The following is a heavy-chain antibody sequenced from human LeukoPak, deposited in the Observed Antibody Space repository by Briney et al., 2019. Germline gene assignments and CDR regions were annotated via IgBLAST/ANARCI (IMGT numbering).Heavy chain of an antibody. J-gene: IGHJ3*01. Sequence: PGGSLRLSCAASGFTFDDYAMHWVRQAPGKGLEWVSGISWNSGSIGYADSVKGRFTISRDNAKNSLYLQMNSLRAEDTALYYCAKGTRRADILTGTPVFWGQGTMVTVSS. V-gene: IGHV3-9*01. D-gene: IGHD3-9*01. CDR1: GFTFDDYA. CDR3: AKGTRRADILTGTPVF. CDR2: ISWNSGSI.